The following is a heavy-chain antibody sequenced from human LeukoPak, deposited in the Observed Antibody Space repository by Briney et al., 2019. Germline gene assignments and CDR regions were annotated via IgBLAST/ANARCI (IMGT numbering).Heavy chain of an antibody. D-gene: IGHD3-22*01. J-gene: IGHJ5*02. Sequence: ASVKVSCKASGYTFTTYAMNWVRQAPGQGLEGMGWINTNTGNPTYAQGFTGRFVFSLDTSVSTAYLQISSLKAEDTAVYYCARYTYYYDSSGYYLDNWFDPWGQGTLVTVSS. V-gene: IGHV7-4-1*02. CDR1: GYTFTTYA. CDR2: INTNTGNP. CDR3: ARYTYYYDSSGYYLDNWFDP.